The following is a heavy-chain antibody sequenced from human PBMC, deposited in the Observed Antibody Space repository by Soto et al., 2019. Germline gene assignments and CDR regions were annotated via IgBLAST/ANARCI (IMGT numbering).Heavy chain of an antibody. CDR2: ISSSSSYI. V-gene: IGHV3-21*01. CDR3: ASGDSYDSSGYYPNYYGMDV. J-gene: IGHJ6*02. D-gene: IGHD3-22*01. Sequence: GGSLRLSCAASGFTFSSYSMNWVRQAPGKGLEWVSSISSSSSYIYYADSVKGRFTISRDNAKNSLYLQMNSLRAEDTAVYYCASGDSYDSSGYYPNYYGMDVWGQGTTVTVSS. CDR1: GFTFSSYS.